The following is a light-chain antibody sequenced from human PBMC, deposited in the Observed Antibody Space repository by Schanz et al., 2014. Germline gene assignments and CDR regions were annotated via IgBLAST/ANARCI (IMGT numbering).Light chain of an antibody. CDR2: DVT. CDR1: SSDVGGYKF. J-gene: IGLJ3*02. V-gene: IGLV2-14*03. CDR3: SSYTSRNTWV. Sequence: QSALTQPASVSGSPGQSITISCTGTSSDVGGYKFVSWYQQHPGKAPKLMIYDVTDRPSGVSNRFSGSKSGNTASLTISGLQAEDEADYYCSSYTSRNTWVFGGGTKLTVL.